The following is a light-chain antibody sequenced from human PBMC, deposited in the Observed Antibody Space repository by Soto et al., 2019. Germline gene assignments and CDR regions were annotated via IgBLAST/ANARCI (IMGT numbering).Light chain of an antibody. Sequence: QSVLTQPPSVAGAPGQRVTISCNGSKSNIGADYGIHWYQQLPGTAPKVHIYSNTNRPSGDPMRFSAAKSATSASLAITGLHIEDDSDYYFQSYDSRPRSLVFGVGTK. V-gene: IGLV1-40*01. J-gene: IGLJ2*01. CDR1: KSNIGADYG. CDR3: QSYDSRPRSLV. CDR2: SNT.